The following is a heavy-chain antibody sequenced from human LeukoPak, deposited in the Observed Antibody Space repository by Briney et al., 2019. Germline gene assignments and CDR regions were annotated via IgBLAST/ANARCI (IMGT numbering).Heavy chain of an antibody. Sequence: SETLSLTCTVSGGSISSYYWSWIRQPPGKGLEGIGYIYTSGSTNYNPSLKSRVTISVDTSKNQFSLKLSSVTAADTAVYYCVLGSGYPPYFDYWGQGTLVTVSS. D-gene: IGHD3-22*01. V-gene: IGHV4-4*09. CDR2: IYTSGST. CDR1: GGSISSYY. J-gene: IGHJ4*02. CDR3: VLGSGYPPYFDY.